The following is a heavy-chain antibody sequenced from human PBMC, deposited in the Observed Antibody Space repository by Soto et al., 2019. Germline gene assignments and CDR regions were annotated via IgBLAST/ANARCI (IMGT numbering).Heavy chain of an antibody. D-gene: IGHD2-2*01. J-gene: IGHJ6*02. CDR1: GFTFSSYA. V-gene: IGHV3-23*01. Sequence: GGSLRLSCAASGFTFSSYAMSWVRQAPGKGLEWVSAISGSGGSTYYADSVKGRFTISRDNSKNTLYLQMNSMRAEDTAVYYCTKPGHTRCYYCGMDVWGQGTTVTVSS. CDR3: TKPGHTRCYYCGMDV. CDR2: ISGSGGST.